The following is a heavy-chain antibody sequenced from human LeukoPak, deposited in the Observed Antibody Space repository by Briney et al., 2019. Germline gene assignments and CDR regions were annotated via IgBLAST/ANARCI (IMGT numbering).Heavy chain of an antibody. V-gene: IGHV4-59*08. CDR1: GGSISSYY. CDR3: ARHRRYCSGGSCYGNWSDP. J-gene: IGHJ5*02. D-gene: IGHD2-15*01. CDR2: INYSGST. Sequence: SETLSLTCTVSGGSISSYYWSWIRQPPGKGLAWIGYINYSGSTNYNPSLMSRVTISVDTSKNQFSLKLSSVTAADTAVYYCARHRRYCSGGSCYGNWSDPWGQGTLVTVSS.